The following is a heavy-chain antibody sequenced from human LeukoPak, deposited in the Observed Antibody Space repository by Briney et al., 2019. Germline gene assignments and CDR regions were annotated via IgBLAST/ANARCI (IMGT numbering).Heavy chain of an antibody. Sequence: SETLSLTCAVYGGSFSGYYWSWIRQPPGKGLEWIGGINHSGSTNYNPSLKSRVTISVDTSKNQFSLKLSSVTAADTAVYYCARGRLGVNWFDPWGQGTLVTVSS. CDR3: ARGRLGVNWFDP. D-gene: IGHD7-27*01. CDR1: GGSFSGYY. J-gene: IGHJ5*02. V-gene: IGHV4-34*01. CDR2: INHSGST.